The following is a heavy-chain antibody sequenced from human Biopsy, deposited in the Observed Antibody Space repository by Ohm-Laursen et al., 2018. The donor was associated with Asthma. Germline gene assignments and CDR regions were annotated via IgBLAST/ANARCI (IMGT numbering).Heavy chain of an antibody. D-gene: IGHD3-3*01. V-gene: IGHV4-39*01. CDR3: ARRITIFGVVQKDHGMDA. Sequence: SDTLSLTCTVSGGSMTPTSHYWDWIRQAPGKGLEWIGYISYGGKTSYNPSLKNRVTISRNTLKNQFSLRLISVTAADTAVYFCARRITIFGVVQKDHGMDAWGQGTTVIVSS. J-gene: IGHJ6*02. CDR1: GGSMTPTSHY. CDR2: ISYGGKT.